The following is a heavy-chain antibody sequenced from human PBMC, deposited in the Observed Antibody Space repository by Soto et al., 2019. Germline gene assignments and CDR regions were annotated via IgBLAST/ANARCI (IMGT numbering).Heavy chain of an antibody. CDR2: IYYSGST. D-gene: IGHD5-12*01. CDR1: GGSISSGSSY. Sequence: SETLSLTCTVSGGSISSGSSYWSWIRQHPGKGLEWMGYIYYSGSTYYNPSLESRITISVDTSKNQFSLKLSSVTAADTAVYYCEGRDGYNPNGMDVWGQGTKVTVS. CDR3: EGRDGYNPNGMDV. V-gene: IGHV4-31*03. J-gene: IGHJ6*02.